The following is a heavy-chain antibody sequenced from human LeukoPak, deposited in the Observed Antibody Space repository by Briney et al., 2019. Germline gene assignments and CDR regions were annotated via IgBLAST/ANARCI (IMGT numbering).Heavy chain of an antibody. CDR1: GYSFTSYW. CDR2: IDPSDSYT. CDR3: AKGLYYGSGTPNFDY. D-gene: IGHD3-10*01. Sequence: GESLKISCKGSGYSFTSYWISWVRQMPGKGLEWMGRIDPSDSYTNYSPSFQGHVTISADKSISTAYLQWSSLKASDTAMYYCAKGLYYGSGTPNFDYSGQGTLVTVPS. J-gene: IGHJ4*02. V-gene: IGHV5-10-1*01.